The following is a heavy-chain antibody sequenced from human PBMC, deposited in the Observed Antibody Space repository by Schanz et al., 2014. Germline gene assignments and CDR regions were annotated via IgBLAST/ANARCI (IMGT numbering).Heavy chain of an antibody. Sequence: EVQLVASGGGLVQPGGSLRLSCAASGFAVDNYYMSCVRQAPGRGLEWVSSISSGGNPYYANSVKGRFGISRDNSENTLYLQMSSLRVEDTAVYYCAKDPRGDKNDRAYYFDYWGQGTLVSVSS. J-gene: IGHJ4*02. CDR2: ISSGGNP. V-gene: IGHV3-53*01. CDR1: GFAVDNYY. CDR3: AKDPRGDKNDRAYYFDY. D-gene: IGHD3-10*01.